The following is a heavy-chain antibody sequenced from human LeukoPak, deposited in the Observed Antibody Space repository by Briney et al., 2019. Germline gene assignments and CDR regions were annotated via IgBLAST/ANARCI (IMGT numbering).Heavy chain of an antibody. CDR1: GGTFSSYA. CDR2: IIPIFGTA. V-gene: IGHV1-69*05. J-gene: IGHJ4*02. D-gene: IGHD1-26*01. CDR3: ARSSGSYPQSLDY. Sequence: SVKVSCKASGGTFSSYAISWVRQAPGQGLERMGRIIPIFGTANYAQKFQGRVTIITDESTSTAYMELSSLRSEDTAVYYCARSSGSYPQSLDYWGQGTLVTVSS.